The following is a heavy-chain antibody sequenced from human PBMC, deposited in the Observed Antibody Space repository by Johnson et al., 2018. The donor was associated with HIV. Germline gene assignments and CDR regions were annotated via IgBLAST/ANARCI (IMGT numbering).Heavy chain of an antibody. J-gene: IGHJ3*02. CDR3: VRDESYRKYALTAFDM. Sequence: SLRLSCAASGFTFSSYAMHWVRQAPGKGLEWVAVISYDGSNKYYADSVKGRFTVSRDNAKNTLYLQMNSLRAEDTALYYCVRDESYRKYALTAFDMWGQGTMVVVSS. CDR1: GFTFSSYA. V-gene: IGHV3-30*04. D-gene: IGHD1-14*01. CDR2: ISYDGSNK.